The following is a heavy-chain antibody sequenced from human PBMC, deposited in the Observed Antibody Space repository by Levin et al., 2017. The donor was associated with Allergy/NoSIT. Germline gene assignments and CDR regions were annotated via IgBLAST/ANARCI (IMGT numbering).Heavy chain of an antibody. Sequence: LVKPTQTLTLTCTFSGFSLSTSGVGVGWIRQPPGKALEWLALIYWDDDKHYSPSLKSRLTVTKDTSENQVVLRMTNMDPVDTATYYCAHTSWTTATTSAFDIWGQGIMVTVSS. J-gene: IGHJ3*02. D-gene: IGHD1-1*01. CDR3: AHTSWTTATTSAFDI. V-gene: IGHV2-5*02. CDR1: GFSLSTSGVG. CDR2: IYWDDDK.